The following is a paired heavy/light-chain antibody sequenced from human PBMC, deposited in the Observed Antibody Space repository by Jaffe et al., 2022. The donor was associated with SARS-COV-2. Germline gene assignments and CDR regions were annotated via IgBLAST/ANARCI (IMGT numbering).Light chain of an antibody. V-gene: IGLV2-8*01. CDR3: SSYAGSNTPYV. CDR1: SSDVGGYNY. CDR2: EVK. J-gene: IGLJ1*01. Sequence: QSALTQPPSASGSPGQSVTISCTGTSSDVGGYNYVSWYQHRPGTAPRLIIYEVKYRPSGVPGRFSGSKSGNTASLTVSGLQADDEADYYCSSYAGSNTPYVFGTGTKVTVL.
Heavy chain of an antibody. V-gene: IGHV1-69*01. D-gene: IGHD3-10*01. CDR1: GGTFSSYV. J-gene: IGHJ6*03. CDR3: ATDSRVRGLIVPPYYMDV. Sequence: QVQLVQSGAEVKRPGSSVKVSCRASGGTFSSYVITWVRQAPGQGLEWMGGLIPVLGTTNYAQRFKGRITITADESTSTGSLELSGLRFEDTAVYYCATDSRVRGLIVPPYYMDVWGKGTTVSVFS. CDR2: LIPVLGTT.